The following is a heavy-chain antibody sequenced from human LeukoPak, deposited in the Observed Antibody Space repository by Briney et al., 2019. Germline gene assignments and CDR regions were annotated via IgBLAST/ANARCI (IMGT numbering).Heavy chain of an antibody. CDR2: ISDTISTI. D-gene: IGHD3-22*01. V-gene: IGHV3-48*01. CDR1: GFTFSSYS. Sequence: GGSLRLSCAASGFTFSSYSMNWVRQAPGKGLEWVSYISDTISTIHYADSVKGRFTISRDNAKNSLYLQMNSLRAEDTAVYYCAARPPLDYYDSSGYRAFDYWGQGTLVTVSS. CDR3: AARPPLDYYDSSGYRAFDY. J-gene: IGHJ4*02.